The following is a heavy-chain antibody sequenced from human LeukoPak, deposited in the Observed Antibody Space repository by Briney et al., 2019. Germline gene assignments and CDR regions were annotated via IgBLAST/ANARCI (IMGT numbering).Heavy chain of an antibody. CDR1: GGSFSGYY. J-gene: IGHJ6*02. CDR3: ASRIVGATPSLYYYGMDV. D-gene: IGHD1-26*01. CDR2: INHSGST. Sequence: SETLSLTCAVYGGSFSGYYWSWIRQPPGKGLEWIGEINHSGSTNYNPSLTSRVTISVDTSKNQFSLKLSSVTAADAAVYYCASRIVGATPSLYYYGMDVWGQGTTVTVSS. V-gene: IGHV4-34*01.